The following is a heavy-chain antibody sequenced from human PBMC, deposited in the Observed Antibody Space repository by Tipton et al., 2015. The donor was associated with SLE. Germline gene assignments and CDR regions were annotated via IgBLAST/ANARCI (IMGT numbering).Heavy chain of an antibody. CDR2: MNPNSGNT. J-gene: IGHJ5*02. Sequence: QVQLVQSGAEVKKPGASVKLSCKASGYTFTAYDINWVRKAPGQGLEWMGWMNPNSGNTAYAQKFQGRVTMTRDTSISTAYMELSSLSSEDTALYYCARGDGYSSTPWGQGTLVTVSS. D-gene: IGHD5-18*01. CDR1: GYTFTAYD. V-gene: IGHV1-8*02. CDR3: ARGDGYSSTP.